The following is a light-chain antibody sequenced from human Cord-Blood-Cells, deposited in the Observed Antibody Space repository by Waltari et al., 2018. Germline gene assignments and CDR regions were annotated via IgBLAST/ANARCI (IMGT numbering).Light chain of an antibody. CDR2: RNN. CDR1: SSNIGSNY. Sequence: QSVLTQPPSASGTPGQRVTISCSGSSSNIGSNYVYWYQQPPGTPPKLLIYRNNQRPPGVPDRFSGSKSGTSASLAISGLRSEDEADYYCAAWDDSLSGYVFGTGTKVTVL. J-gene: IGLJ1*01. V-gene: IGLV1-47*01. CDR3: AAWDDSLSGYV.